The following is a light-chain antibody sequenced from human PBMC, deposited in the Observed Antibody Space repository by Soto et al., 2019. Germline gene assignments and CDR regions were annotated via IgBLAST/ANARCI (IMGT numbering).Light chain of an antibody. CDR2: EVS. V-gene: IGLV2-14*01. J-gene: IGLJ2*01. CDR3: SSFTTSDTVL. CDR1: SSDIGYYNF. Sequence: QSVLTQPASVSGSPGQSITISCTGTSSDIGYYNFVSWYQQHPGKAPKLIIYEVSNRPSGVSNRFSGSKSGNTASLTISGLQAEDEADYYCSSFTTSDTVLFGGGTKLTVL.